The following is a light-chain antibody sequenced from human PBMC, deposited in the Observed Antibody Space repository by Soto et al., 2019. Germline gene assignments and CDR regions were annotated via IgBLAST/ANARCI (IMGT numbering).Light chain of an antibody. CDR1: QSISTY. Sequence: EIVLTQSPATLSLSPGDRATLSCRASQSISTYLAWYQQRPGQAPRLLIYDAFTWATGIPARFSGSGSGTDFTLTISSLEPEDFAFYYCQQRSNWPSLTFGGGTKVEIK. CDR3: QQRSNWPSLT. CDR2: DAF. J-gene: IGKJ4*01. V-gene: IGKV3-11*01.